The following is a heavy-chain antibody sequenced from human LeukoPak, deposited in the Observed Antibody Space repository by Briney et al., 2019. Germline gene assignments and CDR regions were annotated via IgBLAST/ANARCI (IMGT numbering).Heavy chain of an antibody. D-gene: IGHD6-19*01. CDR2: ISWDSGNS. Sequence: GGSLRLSCAASGFTFKDYAMHWVRQAPGKGLEWVALISWDSGNSYYADSVKGRFTIARDNSKNSLSLQMNSLRPEDTALYYCAKGPGAAVAKRYIQHWGQGTLVTVSS. J-gene: IGHJ1*01. V-gene: IGHV3-43D*03. CDR3: AKGPGAAVAKRYIQH. CDR1: GFTFKDYA.